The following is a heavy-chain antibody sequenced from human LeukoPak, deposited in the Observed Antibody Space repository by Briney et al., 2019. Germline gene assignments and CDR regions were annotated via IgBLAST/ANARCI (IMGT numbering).Heavy chain of an antibody. CDR1: GFTFSSYA. V-gene: IGHV3-23*01. Sequence: GGSLRLSCAASGFTFSSYAMSWVRQAPGKGLEWVSAIGGSGGSTYYADSVKGRFSISRDNSKNTLYLQMSSLRAEDTALYYCAKAHSTTWYVGHGIFDSWGQGTLVTVSS. CDR3: AKAHSTTWYVGHGIFDS. D-gene: IGHD6-13*01. CDR2: IGGSGGST. J-gene: IGHJ4*02.